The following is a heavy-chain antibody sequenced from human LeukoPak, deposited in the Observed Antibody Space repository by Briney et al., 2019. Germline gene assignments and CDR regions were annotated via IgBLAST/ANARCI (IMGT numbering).Heavy chain of an antibody. J-gene: IGHJ4*02. CDR1: GFTFRNHW. D-gene: IGHD6-6*01. V-gene: IGHV3-74*03. CDR3: ARDQRVTGRPDIDY. CDR2: ISSDGSST. Sequence: GGSLRLSCAASGFTFRNHWMHWVRQTPGKGLVWVSRISSDGSSTTYADSVKGRFTISRDNAKNTLYLQMNNLRAEDTAMYYCARDQRVTGRPDIDYWGQGTMVIVSS.